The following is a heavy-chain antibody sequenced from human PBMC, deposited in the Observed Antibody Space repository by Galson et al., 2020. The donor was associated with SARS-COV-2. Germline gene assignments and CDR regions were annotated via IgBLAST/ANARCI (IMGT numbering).Heavy chain of an antibody. D-gene: IGHD4-4*01. J-gene: IGHJ4*02. CDR3: ASYRDTDYFDH. V-gene: IGHV4-30-2*01. CDR2: FYHSGNT. CDR1: GGSISSDNYS. Sequence: SETLSLTCAVSGGSISSDNYSWSWIRQPPGKGLEWIGYFYHSGNTYYNPSLKSRVTISVDRSKNRVSLKLSSVTAADTAVYYCASYRDTDYFDHWGQGTLVTVSS.